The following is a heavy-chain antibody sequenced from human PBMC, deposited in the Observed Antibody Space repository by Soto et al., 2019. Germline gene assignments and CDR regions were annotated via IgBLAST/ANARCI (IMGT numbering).Heavy chain of an antibody. J-gene: IGHJ3*02. Sequence: QVQLVQSGVEGKKPGASVKVSCKASGNTFTSYGISWVRQAPGQGLEWMGWISAYNGNTNYAQKLQGRVTMTTDTSTSTAYMELRSLRSDDTAVYYCARVADIVVVPAAIGGGDDAFDIWGQGTMVTVPS. D-gene: IGHD2-2*02. CDR3: ARVADIVVVPAAIGGGDDAFDI. CDR2: ISAYNGNT. V-gene: IGHV1-18*01. CDR1: GNTFTSYG.